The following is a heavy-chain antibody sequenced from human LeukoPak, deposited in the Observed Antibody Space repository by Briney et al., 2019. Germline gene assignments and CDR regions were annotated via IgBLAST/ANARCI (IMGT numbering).Heavy chain of an antibody. Sequence: PSETLSLTCTVSGGSISSSSYYWGWIRQPPGKGLEWIGSIYYSGSTYYNPSLKSRVTISVDTSKNQFSLELSSVTAADTAVYYCARDLVVPANRYAFDIWGQGTMVTVSS. V-gene: IGHV4-39*07. CDR1: GGSISSSSYY. CDR3: ARDLVVPANRYAFDI. CDR2: IYYSGST. D-gene: IGHD2-2*01. J-gene: IGHJ3*02.